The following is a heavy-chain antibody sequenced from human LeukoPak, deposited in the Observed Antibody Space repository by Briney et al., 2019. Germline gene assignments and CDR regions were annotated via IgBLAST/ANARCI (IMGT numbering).Heavy chain of an antibody. D-gene: IGHD2-2*01. Sequence: GGSLRLSCAASGFTFSSYSMSWVRQAPGKGLEWVGFIRSKAYGGTTEYAASVKGRFTISRDDSKSIAYLQMNSLKTEDTAVYYCTRGARCSSTSCYADYWGQGTLVTVSS. CDR3: TRGARCSSTSCYADY. CDR2: IRSKAYGGTT. V-gene: IGHV3-49*04. CDR1: GFTFSSYS. J-gene: IGHJ4*02.